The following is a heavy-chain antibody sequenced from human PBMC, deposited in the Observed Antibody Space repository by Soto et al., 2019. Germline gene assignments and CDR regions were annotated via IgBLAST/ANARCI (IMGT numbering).Heavy chain of an antibody. J-gene: IGHJ6*01. D-gene: IGHD3-10*01. Sequence: GGSLRLSCAASGFTFSSYGMHWVLQAPCKGLEWVAVIWYDGTNKYYADSVKGRFTISRDNSKNTLYLQMNSLRAEDTAVYYCARDITMVRGVIARYYYGMDVWGQGTTVTVSS. CDR3: ARDITMVRGVIARYYYGMDV. CDR1: GFTFSSYG. V-gene: IGHV3-33*01. CDR2: IWYDGTNK.